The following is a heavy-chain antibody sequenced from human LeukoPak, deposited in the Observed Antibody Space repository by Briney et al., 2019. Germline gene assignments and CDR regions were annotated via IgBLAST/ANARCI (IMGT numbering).Heavy chain of an antibody. V-gene: IGHV3-74*03. Sequence: GGSLRLSCAASGLTFNSYWMHWVRQVAGKGLVWVARINGDASNTTYADSVKGRFTISRDNAKNSLYLQMNSLRAEDTAIYYCARLWESNFSAFGPWGQGTLVIVSS. CDR1: GLTFNSYW. CDR3: ARLWESNFSAFGP. D-gene: IGHD3-16*01. J-gene: IGHJ5*02. CDR2: INGDASNT.